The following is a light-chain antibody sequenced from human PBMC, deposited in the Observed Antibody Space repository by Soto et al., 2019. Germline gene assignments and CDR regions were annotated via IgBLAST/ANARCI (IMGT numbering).Light chain of an antibody. CDR1: QSVGGD. CDR2: DAS. J-gene: IGKJ1*01. V-gene: IGKV3-11*01. Sequence: DIVLTQSPATLSLTPGQGASLSCRASQSVGGDLVWYQQHPGQAPRLLIYDASNRATGIPPRFSGSGSGTDFTLTISSLEPEDFAVYYCQQRTNWPWTFGQGTKVEVK. CDR3: QQRTNWPWT.